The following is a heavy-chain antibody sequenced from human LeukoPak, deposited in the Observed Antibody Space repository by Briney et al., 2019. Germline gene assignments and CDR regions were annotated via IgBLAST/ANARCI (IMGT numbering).Heavy chain of an antibody. Sequence: GGSLRLSCVASGFTVSTNYMSWVRQAPGKGLEWVSVTYSGGTTYYADSVKGRFTISTDNSQNTLYLQMNSLRPEDTAVYYWARDQNYWGQGTQVTVSS. J-gene: IGHJ4*02. V-gene: IGHV3-66*02. CDR3: ARDQNY. CDR2: TYSGGTT. CDR1: GFTVSTNY.